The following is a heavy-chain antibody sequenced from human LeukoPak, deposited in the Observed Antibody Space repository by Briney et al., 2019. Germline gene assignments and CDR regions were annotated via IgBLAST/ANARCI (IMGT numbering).Heavy chain of an antibody. Sequence: GGSPRLSCAASGFTFSSYAMHWVRQAPGKGLEWVAVISYDGSNKYYADSVKGRFTISRDNSKNTLYLQMNSLRAEDTAVYYCAMPHDTEYYFDYWGQGTLVTVSS. CDR1: GFTFSSYA. CDR2: ISYDGSNK. V-gene: IGHV3-30*04. J-gene: IGHJ4*02. CDR3: AMPHDTEYYFDY.